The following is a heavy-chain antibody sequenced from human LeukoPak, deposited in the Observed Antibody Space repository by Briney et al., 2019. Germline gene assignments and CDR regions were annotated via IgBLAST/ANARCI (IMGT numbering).Heavy chain of an antibody. J-gene: IGHJ5*02. CDR1: GYTFTSYG. V-gene: IGHV1-18*01. D-gene: IGHD1-26*01. Sequence: ASVKVSCKASGYTFTSYGISWVRQAPGQGLEWMGWISAYNGNTNYAQKLQGRVTMATDTSTSTAYMELRSLRSDDTAVYYCARDFRTRWEPDPWGQGTLVTVSS. CDR2: ISAYNGNT. CDR3: ARDFRTRWEPDP.